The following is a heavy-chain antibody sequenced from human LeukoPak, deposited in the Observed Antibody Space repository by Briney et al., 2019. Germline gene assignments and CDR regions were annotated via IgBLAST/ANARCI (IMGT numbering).Heavy chain of an antibody. D-gene: IGHD5-12*01. V-gene: IGHV1-2*04. CDR3: ARVGYSGYLEENTYFDY. CDR1: GYTFTGYY. J-gene: IGHJ4*02. CDR2: INPNSGGT. Sequence: GASVKVSCKASGYTFTGYYMHWVRQAPGQGLEWMGWINPNSGGTNYAQKFQGWVTMTRDTSISTAYMELSRLRSDDTAVYYCARVGYSGYLEENTYFDYWGQGTLVTVSS.